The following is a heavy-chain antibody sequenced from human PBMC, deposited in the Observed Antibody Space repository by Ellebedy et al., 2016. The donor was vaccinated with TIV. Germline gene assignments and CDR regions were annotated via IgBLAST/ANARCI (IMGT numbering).Heavy chain of an antibody. Sequence: GESLKISXAASGFTVSSNYMSWVRQAPGTGLEWVSVIYSGGSPYYADSVKGRFTISRDNSKNTLYLQMNSLRAEDTAVYYCAKGSQWLVPVGDFDYWGQGTLVTVSS. CDR1: GFTVSSNY. J-gene: IGHJ4*02. CDR3: AKGSQWLVPVGDFDY. D-gene: IGHD6-19*01. V-gene: IGHV3-53*01. CDR2: IYSGGSP.